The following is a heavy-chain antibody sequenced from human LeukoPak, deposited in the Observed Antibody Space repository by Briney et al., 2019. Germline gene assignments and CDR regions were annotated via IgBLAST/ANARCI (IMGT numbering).Heavy chain of an antibody. Sequence: GGSLRLSCAASGFTFSSYAMSWVRQAPGKGLEWVSAISGSGGSTYYADSVKGRFTISRDNSKNTLYLQMNSLRAEDTAVYYCAKDFSVATIGVEMATITIVDYWGQGTLVTVSS. CDR2: ISGSGGST. CDR3: AKDFSVATIGVEMATITIVDY. J-gene: IGHJ4*02. CDR1: GFTFSSYA. V-gene: IGHV3-23*01. D-gene: IGHD5-24*01.